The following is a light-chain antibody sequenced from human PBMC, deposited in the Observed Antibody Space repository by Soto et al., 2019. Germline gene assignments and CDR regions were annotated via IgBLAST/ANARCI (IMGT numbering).Light chain of an antibody. CDR2: ETD. V-gene: IGLV1-51*02. J-gene: IGLJ1*01. Sequence: QSVVRHPGEVCAAPGQPVTITSSSSTSNTGNNYVSWYQQLPGTAPKLLIYETDKRPSGIPDRFSGSKSGTSATLGISGLQTGDEADYYCATWDSSLGAHVFGTGTKVTVL. CDR3: ATWDSSLGAHV. CDR1: TSNTGNNY.